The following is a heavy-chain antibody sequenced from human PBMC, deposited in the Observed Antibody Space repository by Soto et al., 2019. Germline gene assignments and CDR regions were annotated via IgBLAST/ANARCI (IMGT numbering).Heavy chain of an antibody. D-gene: IGHD3-10*01. CDR2: TFYSGTT. V-gene: IGHV4-39*01. CDR3: ARQVGSGCWYFVL. CDR1: GGSISTSRYY. J-gene: IGHJ2*01. Sequence: QLQLQESGPGLVKPSETLSLTCTVSGGSISTSRYYWGWIRQPPGKGLEWSGSTFYSGTTYYNPSLRIRVTISVDTSKYQFSLKLTSVTSADTAVYYCARQVGSGCWYFVLWGRGNLVSGSS.